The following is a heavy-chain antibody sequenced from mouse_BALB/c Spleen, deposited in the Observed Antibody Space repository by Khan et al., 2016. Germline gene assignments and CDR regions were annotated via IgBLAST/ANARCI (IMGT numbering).Heavy chain of an antibody. J-gene: IGHJ4*01. V-gene: IGHV1-7*01. CDR2: INPSTGYT. Sequence: QVQLQQSGAELAKPGASVKMSCKASGYTFTSYWMHWVKQRPGQGLEWIGYINPSTGYTEYHQKFKDKATLTADKSSSPAYMQLSSLTSEDSAGYYCARDHYYAMDYWGQGTSVTVSS. CDR1: GYTFTSYW. CDR3: ARDHYYAMDY.